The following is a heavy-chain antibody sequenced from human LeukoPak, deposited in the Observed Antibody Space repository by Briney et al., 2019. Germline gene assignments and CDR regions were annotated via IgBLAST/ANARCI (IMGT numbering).Heavy chain of an antibody. CDR3: ARESVGYDSSGYYPHRIDY. J-gene: IGHJ4*02. CDR2: IYYSGNT. D-gene: IGHD3-22*01. CDR1: GGSISSGGYY. V-gene: IGHV4-31*03. Sequence: SQTLSLTCTVSGGSISSGGYYWSWIRQHPGTGLEWIGYIYYSGNTYYNPSLKSRVTISVDTSKNQLSLKLSSVTAADTAVYYCARESVGYDSSGYYPHRIDYWGQGTLVTVSS.